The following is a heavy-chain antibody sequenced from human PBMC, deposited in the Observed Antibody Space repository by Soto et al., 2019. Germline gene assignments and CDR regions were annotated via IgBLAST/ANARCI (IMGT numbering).Heavy chain of an antibody. CDR2: VNGAGTGI. Sequence: EVQLVESGGGLVQPGGSLRLSCAASGFTCSASWLHWLRHAPGKGLVLVSRVNGAGTGILYADSVKGRFTISRDNAKNTLYLQMNSLRADDTAVYFCARAAQFNYGGNSGFDYWGQGTLVTVSS. D-gene: IGHD4-17*01. V-gene: IGHV3-74*03. CDR1: GFTCSASW. CDR3: ARAAQFNYGGNSGFDY. J-gene: IGHJ4*02.